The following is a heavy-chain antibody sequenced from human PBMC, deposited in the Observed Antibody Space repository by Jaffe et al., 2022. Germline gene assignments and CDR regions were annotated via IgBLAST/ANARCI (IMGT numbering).Heavy chain of an antibody. CDR3: VRSPGDGSGSYYWVYFDY. J-gene: IGHJ4*02. CDR2: IYPGDSDT. V-gene: IGHV5-51*03. CDR1: GYSFTSYW. D-gene: IGHD3-10*01. Sequence: EVQLVQSGAEVKKPGESLKISCKGSGYSFTSYWIGWVRQMPGKGLEWMGIIYPGDSDTRYSPSFQGQVTISADKSISTAYLQWSSLKASDTAMYYCVRSPGDGSGSYYWVYFDYWGQGTLVTVSS.